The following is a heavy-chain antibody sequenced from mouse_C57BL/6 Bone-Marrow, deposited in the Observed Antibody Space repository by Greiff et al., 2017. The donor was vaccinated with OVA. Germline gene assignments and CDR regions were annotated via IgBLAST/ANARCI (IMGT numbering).Heavy chain of an antibody. J-gene: IGHJ2*01. D-gene: IGHD1-1*01. V-gene: IGHV1-15*01. Sequence: QVQLQQSGAELVRPGASVTLSCKASGYTFTDYEMHWVKQTPVHDLEWIGAIDPETGGTAYNQKFKGKAILTADKSSSTAYMELRSLTSEDSAVYYCTRGATTVVAPFDYWGQGTTLTVSS. CDR2: IDPETGGT. CDR1: GYTFTDYE. CDR3: TRGATTVVAPFDY.